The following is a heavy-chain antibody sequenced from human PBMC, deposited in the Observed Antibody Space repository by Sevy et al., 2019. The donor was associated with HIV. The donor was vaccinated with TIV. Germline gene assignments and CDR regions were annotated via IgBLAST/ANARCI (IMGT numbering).Heavy chain of an antibody. D-gene: IGHD2-2*01. CDR2: ISYDGINK. J-gene: IGHJ4*02. Sequence: GGSLRLSCAASGFTFSDYAMHWVRHTQGKGLEWVAVISYDGINKNYADSVKGRFTLSRDNSKNTLSLQMNSPRTEDRAVYYCARDRSTRWINYYFDYWGQGTLVTVSS. CDR3: ARDRSTRWINYYFDY. V-gene: IGHV3-30-3*01. CDR1: GFTFSDYA.